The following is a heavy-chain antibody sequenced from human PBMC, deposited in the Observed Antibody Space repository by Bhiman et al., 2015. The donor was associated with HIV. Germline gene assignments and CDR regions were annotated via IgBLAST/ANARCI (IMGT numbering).Heavy chain of an antibody. CDR3: VRGYTYSNRLLGFDY. Sequence: QVQLVESGGGLVKPGGSLRLSCAASGFTFSDYYMSWIRQAPRKGLEWVSYISSSGTAIYYADSVKGRFTISRDNAKNSLYLQMSSLRAEDTAVYYCVRGYTYSNRLLGFDYWGQGTLVTVSS. J-gene: IGHJ4*02. CDR2: ISSSGTAI. CDR1: GFTFSDYY. D-gene: IGHD5-18*01. V-gene: IGHV3-11*04.